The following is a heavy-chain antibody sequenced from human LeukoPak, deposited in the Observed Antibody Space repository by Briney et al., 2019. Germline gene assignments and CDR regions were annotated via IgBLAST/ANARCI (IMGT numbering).Heavy chain of an antibody. CDR1: GFTFTHYG. Sequence: GRSLRLSCAASGFTFTHYGMHWVRQSPGKGLEWVSAISGSGGSTYYADSVKGRFTISRDNSKNTLYLQMNSLRAEDTAVYYCAKDLYCSGGSCYGDNWFDPWGQGTLVTVSS. J-gene: IGHJ5*02. CDR3: AKDLYCSGGSCYGDNWFDP. D-gene: IGHD2-15*01. CDR2: ISGSGGST. V-gene: IGHV3-23*01.